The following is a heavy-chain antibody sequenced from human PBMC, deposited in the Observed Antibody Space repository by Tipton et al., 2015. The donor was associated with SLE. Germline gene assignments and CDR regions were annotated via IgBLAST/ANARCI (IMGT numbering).Heavy chain of an antibody. CDR2: INPHNGIT. D-gene: IGHD6-6*01. J-gene: IGHJ4*02. CDR3: ARDWVFSSSAGDF. V-gene: IGHV1-18*01. Sequence: LVQSGASVKVSCKASGYTFTSYAISWVRQAPGQGLEWVGWINPHNGITNYAQKLQGRVTMTTDTSTTTAYMELRSLRSDDTGVYYCARDWVFSSSAGDFWGQGTLVTVSS. CDR1: GYTFTSYA.